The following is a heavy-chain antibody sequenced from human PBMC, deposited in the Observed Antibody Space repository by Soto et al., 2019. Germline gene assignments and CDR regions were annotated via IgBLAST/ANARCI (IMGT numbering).Heavy chain of an antibody. CDR2: IYYSGST. Sequence: PSETLSLTCTVSGGSISSGGYYWSWIRQHPGKGLEWIGYIYYSGSTYYNPSLKSRVTISVDTSKNQFSLKLSSVTAADTAVYYCARDSTVARLQKYYYYYYGMDVWGQGTTVTVSS. D-gene: IGHD2-15*01. CDR1: GGSISSGGYY. V-gene: IGHV4-31*03. J-gene: IGHJ6*02. CDR3: ARDSTVARLQKYYYYYYGMDV.